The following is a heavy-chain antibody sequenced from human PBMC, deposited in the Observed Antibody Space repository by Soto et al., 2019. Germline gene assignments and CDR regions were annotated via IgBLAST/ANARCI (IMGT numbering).Heavy chain of an antibody. Sequence: QVQRVQSGAEVKKPGASVKVSCKASGYTFTSYGISWVRQAPGQGLEWMGWISAYNGNTNYAQKLQGRVTMTTDTSTSTAYMELRSLRSDDTAVYYCARWTYCSGGSCYSIDYYYGMDVWGQGTTVTVSS. CDR1: GYTFTSYG. V-gene: IGHV1-18*01. J-gene: IGHJ6*02. CDR3: ARWTYCSGGSCYSIDYYYGMDV. CDR2: ISAYNGNT. D-gene: IGHD2-15*01.